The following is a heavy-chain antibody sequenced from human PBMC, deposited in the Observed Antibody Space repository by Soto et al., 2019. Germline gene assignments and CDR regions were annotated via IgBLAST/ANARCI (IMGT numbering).Heavy chain of an antibody. CDR3: AREYYYDSSGLDY. Sequence: SETLSLTCTVSGGSISSGDYYWSWIRQPPGKGLEWIGYIYYSGSTYYNPSLKSRVTISVDTSKSQFSLKLSSVTAADTAVYYCAREYYYDSSGLDYWGQGTLVTVSS. D-gene: IGHD3-22*01. V-gene: IGHV4-30-4*01. CDR2: IYYSGST. J-gene: IGHJ4*02. CDR1: GGSISSGDYY.